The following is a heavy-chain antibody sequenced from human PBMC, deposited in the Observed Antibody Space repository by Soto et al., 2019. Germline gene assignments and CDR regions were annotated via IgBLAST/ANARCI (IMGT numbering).Heavy chain of an antibody. Sequence: QVQLVESGGGVVQPGRSLRLSCAAPGFSFSTYAMHWVRQTPGKGLEWVAVISYDGDHTYYTDSVKGRFTISRDNSKNTLYMLRNSLRSEDTAIYYCARDAAPQDNYYVNGYFNFDYCGQGTLGSVAS. D-gene: IGHD3-9*01. V-gene: IGHV3-30-3*01. CDR1: GFSFSTYA. J-gene: IGHJ4*02. CDR3: ARDAAPQDNYYVNGYFNFDY. CDR2: ISYDGDHT.